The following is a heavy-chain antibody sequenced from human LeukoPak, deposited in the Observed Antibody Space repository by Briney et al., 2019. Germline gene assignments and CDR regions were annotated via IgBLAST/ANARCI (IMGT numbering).Heavy chain of an antibody. J-gene: IGHJ6*03. V-gene: IGHV4-61*02. D-gene: IGHD3-10*01. Sequence: SETLSLTCTVSGGSISSGSYYWSWIRQPAGKGLEWIGRIYTSRSTNYNPSLKSRVTISVDTSKNQFSLKLSSVTAADTAVYYCARVFVRSGIHYYYYHYMDVWGKGTTVTVSS. CDR2: IYTSRST. CDR3: ARVFVRSGIHYYYYHYMDV. CDR1: GGSISSGSYY.